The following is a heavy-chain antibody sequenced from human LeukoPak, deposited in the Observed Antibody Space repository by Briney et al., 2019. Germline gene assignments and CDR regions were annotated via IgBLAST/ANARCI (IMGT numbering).Heavy chain of an antibody. Sequence: GGSLRLSCAVSGFTFSNYWMHWVRQAPGKGLVWVSRINSDGINTSYADSVKGRFTISRDNAKNTLNLQMNSLRAEDTAVYYCARSSGWYYGPLTDPWGQGTLVTVSS. J-gene: IGHJ5*02. D-gene: IGHD6-19*01. CDR2: INSDGINT. CDR3: ARSSGWYYGPLTDP. V-gene: IGHV3-74*01. CDR1: GFTFSNYW.